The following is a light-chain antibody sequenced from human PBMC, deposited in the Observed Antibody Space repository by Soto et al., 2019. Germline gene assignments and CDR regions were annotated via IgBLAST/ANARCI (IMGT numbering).Light chain of an antibody. CDR3: QQYYSTRT. V-gene: IGKV4-1*01. Sequence: DIVMTQSPESLAVSLGERATINCKSSQSVLYSSNNKNYLAWYQQKPGQPPKLLIYWASTRESGVPDRFSGSGSGTDFTLTISSLQAEDVAVYYCQQYYSTRTFGQGTKVDI. J-gene: IGKJ1*01. CDR1: QSVLYSSNNKNY. CDR2: WAS.